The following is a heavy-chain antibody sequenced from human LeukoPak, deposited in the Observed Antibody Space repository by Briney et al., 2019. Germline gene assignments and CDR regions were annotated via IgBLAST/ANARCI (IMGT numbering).Heavy chain of an antibody. V-gene: IGHV3-73*01. J-gene: IGHJ6*04. CDR1: GFSFSGSA. CDR2: IRSKANSYAT. CDR3: TRRITMVRGAPPYDYYGMDV. D-gene: IGHD3-10*01. Sequence: PGGSLRLSCAASGFSFSGSAMHWVHQASGKGLEWVGRIRSKANSYATAYAASVKGRFTISRDDSKNTAYLQMNSLKTEDTAVYYCTRRITMVRGAPPYDYYGMDVLGKGTTVTVSS.